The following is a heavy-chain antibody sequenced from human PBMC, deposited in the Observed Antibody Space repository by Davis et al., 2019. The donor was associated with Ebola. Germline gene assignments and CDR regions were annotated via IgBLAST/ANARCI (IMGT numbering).Heavy chain of an antibody. CDR2: VSHSGYS. D-gene: IGHD3-10*01. V-gene: IGHV4-34*01. CDR3: ARARYNAGSKPIWFDS. CDR1: GGSFSGYY. J-gene: IGHJ5*01. Sequence: SETLSLTCTIYGGSFSGYYWSWIRQPPGKGLEWLGEVSHSGYSNYNPSLKSRVTMSVDMSKNQFSLTLTSVSAEDTAVYYCARARYNAGSKPIWFDSWGQGTLVTVS.